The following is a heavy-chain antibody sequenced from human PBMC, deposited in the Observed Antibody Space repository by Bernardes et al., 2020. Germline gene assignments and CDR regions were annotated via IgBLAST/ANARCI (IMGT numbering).Heavy chain of an antibody. J-gene: IGHJ5*02. V-gene: IGHV3-15*07. Sequence: GGSLRLSCATSGFNFNGAWINWVRQAPGRGLEWVGRLKTKTQGTIDYAAAVRGRFTISREESTSTMHLQMDRLTIDDTGMYYCLLQDRGGVAWGQGTRVTVPS. CDR1: GFNFNGAW. CDR3: LLQDRGGVA. D-gene: IGHD2-15*01. CDR2: LKTKTQGTI.